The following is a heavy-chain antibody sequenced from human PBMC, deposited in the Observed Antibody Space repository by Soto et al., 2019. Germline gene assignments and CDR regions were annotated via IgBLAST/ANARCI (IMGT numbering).Heavy chain of an antibody. J-gene: IGHJ6*02. CDR1: GGSISSGGYS. V-gene: IGHV4-30-2*06. Sequence: SETLSLTCTVSGGSISSGGYSWTWIRQSPGKGLEWIGYTYQSGSACYNPSLKSQVTISVDRSKNQFSLNLTSVTAADTAVYYCARDYYGMDVWGQGTTVTVSS. CDR2: TYQSGSA. CDR3: ARDYYGMDV.